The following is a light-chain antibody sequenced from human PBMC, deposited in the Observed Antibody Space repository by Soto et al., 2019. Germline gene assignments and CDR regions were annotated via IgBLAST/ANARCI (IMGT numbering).Light chain of an antibody. J-gene: IGKJ5*01. CDR2: DAS. CDR3: QQRSNWPPIT. V-gene: IGKV3-11*01. Sequence: EIVLTQSPATLSLSPGERATLACSASQTVKKFLAWYHQKPGQPPRLLIYDASNRAAGIPDRFSGSGSGTDFTLTVSSLEPEDSGVYFCQQRSNWPPITFGQGTRLENK. CDR1: QTVKKF.